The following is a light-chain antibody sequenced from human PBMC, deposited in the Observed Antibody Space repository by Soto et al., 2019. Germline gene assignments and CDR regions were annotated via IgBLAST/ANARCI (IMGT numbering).Light chain of an antibody. J-gene: IGKJ2*01. CDR3: QQYSIYWNT. Sequence: DRVMTQSPATLSVSPGDRATLSCRASQTISSNLAWYQQKPGQAPRLLIHSASTRATGIPARFSGSGSGTEFTLTISSLQSEDFATYYCQQYSIYWNTFGQGTKLEIK. V-gene: IGKV3-15*01. CDR2: SAS. CDR1: QTISSN.